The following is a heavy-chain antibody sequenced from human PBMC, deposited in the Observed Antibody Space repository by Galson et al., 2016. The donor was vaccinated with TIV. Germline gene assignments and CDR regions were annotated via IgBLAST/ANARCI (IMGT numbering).Heavy chain of an antibody. V-gene: IGHV1-69-2*01. J-gene: IGHJ6*02. CDR3: TTVRLRGSGGMDV. Sequence: VKVSCKVSGHNFTDYYMHWMQQAPGKGFEWMGHVDPEDGKTKYAAKFQGRVTMTADTSTDTAYMELSYLRSEDTAIYYSTTVRLRGSGGMDVWGQGTTVIVSS. D-gene: IGHD2-8*01. CDR2: VDPEDGKT. CDR1: GHNFTDYY.